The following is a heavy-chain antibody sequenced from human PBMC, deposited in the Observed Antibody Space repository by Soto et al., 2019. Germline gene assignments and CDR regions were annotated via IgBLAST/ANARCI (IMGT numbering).Heavy chain of an antibody. D-gene: IGHD3-22*01. CDR3: APHSGYYDY. CDR1: GFTFSSYS. J-gene: IGHJ4*02. Sequence: EVQLVESGGGLVQPGGSLRLSCAASGFTFSSYSMNWVRQAPGKGLEGVSYISSSSSTIYYADSVKGRFTISRDNAKNSLYLQMNSLRAADKAVYYCAPHSGYYDYWGQGTLVTVSS. CDR2: ISSSSSTI. V-gene: IGHV3-48*01.